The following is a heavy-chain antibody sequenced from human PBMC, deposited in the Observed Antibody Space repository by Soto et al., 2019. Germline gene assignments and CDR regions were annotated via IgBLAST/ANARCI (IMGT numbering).Heavy chain of an antibody. D-gene: IGHD3-22*01. CDR3: ARTYYYDSSGYSISIWYYGMDV. J-gene: IGHJ6*02. CDR1: GYIFTSYG. V-gene: IGHV1-69*04. Sequence: GASVKVSCKASGYIFTSYGISWVRQAPGQGLEWMGRIIPILGIANYAQKFQGRVTITADKSTSTAYMELSSLRSDDTAVYYCARTYYYDSSGYSISIWYYGMDVWGQGTTVTVSS. CDR2: IIPILGIA.